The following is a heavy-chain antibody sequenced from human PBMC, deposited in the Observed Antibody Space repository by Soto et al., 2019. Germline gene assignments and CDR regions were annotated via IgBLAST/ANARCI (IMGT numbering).Heavy chain of an antibody. J-gene: IGHJ6*02. CDR1: GYTFTSYA. Sequence: ASVKGSCKASGYTFTSYAMHWVRQAPGQRLEWMGWINAGNGNTKYSQKFQGRVTITRDTSASTAYMELSSLRSEDTAVYYCAATTVTTISDYYGMDVWGQGTTVTVSS. V-gene: IGHV1-3*01. CDR2: INAGNGNT. D-gene: IGHD4-4*01. CDR3: AATTVTTISDYYGMDV.